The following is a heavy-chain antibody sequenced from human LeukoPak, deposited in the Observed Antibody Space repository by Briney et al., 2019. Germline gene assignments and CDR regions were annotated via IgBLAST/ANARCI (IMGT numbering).Heavy chain of an antibody. CDR3: AIDEPNYAPYDFDY. J-gene: IGHJ4*02. D-gene: IGHD4/OR15-4a*01. CDR1: RFTFSNAW. V-gene: IGHV3-15*01. CDR2: IKSKADGETT. Sequence: GGSLRLSCAASRFTFSNAWMNGVRQAPGKGLEWVGRIKSKADGETTDYAAPVKGRFTISRDDSNNMVYLQMNSLKIEDTAVYYCAIDEPNYAPYDFDYWGQGTLVTVSS.